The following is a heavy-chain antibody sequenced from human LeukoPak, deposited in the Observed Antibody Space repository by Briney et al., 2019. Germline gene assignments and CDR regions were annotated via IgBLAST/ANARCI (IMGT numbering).Heavy chain of an antibody. Sequence: SQTLSLTCTVSGGPITNGDYYWTCIRQHPEKGRDWISNIGSSTSTNHNPSLQRRLTISLDTTKNQFSPLLTSGTAPDTAVQYCVRGVDYYETNGGLSFPKHTDYMDVWGKGTTVSVS. J-gene: IGHJ6*03. D-gene: IGHD3-22*01. V-gene: IGHV4-31*03. CDR2: IGSSTST. CDR3: VRGVDYYETNGGLSFPKHTDYMDV. CDR1: GGPITNGDYY.